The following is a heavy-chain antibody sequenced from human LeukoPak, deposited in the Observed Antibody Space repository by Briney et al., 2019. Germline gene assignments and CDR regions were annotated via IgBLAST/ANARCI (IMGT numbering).Heavy chain of an antibody. V-gene: IGHV1-46*01. J-gene: IGHJ4*02. CDR1: GYTFTSYY. CDR2: INPSADST. Sequence: ASVKVSCKASGYTFTSYYIHWVRQAPGQGLEWMGIINPSADSTNYAQKFQGRVTMTRDMSTSTVYMDLSSLTSEDTAVYYCAHTGGSYPWFPFDYWGQGTLVTVSS. D-gene: IGHD1-26*01. CDR3: AHTGGSYPWFPFDY.